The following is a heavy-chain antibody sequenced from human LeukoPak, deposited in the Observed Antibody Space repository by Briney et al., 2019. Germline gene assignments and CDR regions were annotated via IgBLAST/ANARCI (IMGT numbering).Heavy chain of an antibody. Sequence: SETLSLTCSVSGGSISNYYWSWIRKPPGKGLEWIGYIYYSGSTNYNPPLKSRVTMSVDTSKNHFSRKMGSVTAADTAIYYCSSDYGSGNSQIFDYWGQGTLVTVSS. CDR2: IYYSGST. CDR1: GGSISNYY. V-gene: IGHV4-59*01. CDR3: SSDYGSGNSQIFDY. J-gene: IGHJ4*02. D-gene: IGHD3-10*01.